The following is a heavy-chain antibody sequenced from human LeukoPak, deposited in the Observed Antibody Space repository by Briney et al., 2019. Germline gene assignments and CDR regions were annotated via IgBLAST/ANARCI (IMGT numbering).Heavy chain of an antibody. CDR2: IRYDGRNK. V-gene: IGHV3-30*02. D-gene: IGHD3-3*01. Sequence: GGSLRLSCAASGFTFSSYGMHWVRQAPGKGLEGVAFIRYDGRNKYYADSVKGRFTISRDNSKNTLYLQMNSLRAEDTAVYYCAKVYDFLVHWFDPWGQGTLVTVSS. CDR1: GFTFSSYG. J-gene: IGHJ5*02. CDR3: AKVYDFLVHWFDP.